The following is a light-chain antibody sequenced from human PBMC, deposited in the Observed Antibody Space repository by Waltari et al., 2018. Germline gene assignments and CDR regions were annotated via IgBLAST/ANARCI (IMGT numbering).Light chain of an antibody. CDR2: LGS. CDR1: HSLLHSNGYYD. CDR3: MQPLQTPWT. J-gene: IGKJ1*01. V-gene: IGKV2-28*01. Sequence: DIVLTQSPLSLPVTPGEPASISCRSSHSLLHSNGYYDLDWYLQKPGQSPQVRIYLGSNRASGVPDRFSGSGSGTDFTLKISRVEADDVGVYYCMQPLQTPWTFGQGTKVEIK.